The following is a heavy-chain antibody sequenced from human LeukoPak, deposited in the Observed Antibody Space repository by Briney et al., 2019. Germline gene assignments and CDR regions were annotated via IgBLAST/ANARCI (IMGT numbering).Heavy chain of an antibody. CDR1: GDSISSYY. CDR2: IYSSGST. V-gene: IGHV4-59*12. Sequence: SETLSLTCTVSGDSISSYYWSWIRQPPGEGLEWIGYIYSSGSTNYNPSLKSRVTISVDTSKNQFSLKLSSVTAADTAVYYCAKSYDYGDNWFDPWGQGTLVTVSS. J-gene: IGHJ5*02. D-gene: IGHD4-17*01. CDR3: AKSYDYGDNWFDP.